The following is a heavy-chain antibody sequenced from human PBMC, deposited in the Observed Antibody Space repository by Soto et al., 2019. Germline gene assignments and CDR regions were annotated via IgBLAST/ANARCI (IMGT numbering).Heavy chain of an antibody. V-gene: IGHV1-18*01. CDR3: ARPVTSPDHLDI. CDR2: ISAYNGNT. J-gene: IGHJ3*02. CDR1: GYIFSGYG. D-gene: IGHD4-4*01. Sequence: QVQLVQSGAEVKKPGASVKVSCKSSGYIFSGYGITWVRQAPGQGLEWMGWISAYNGNTDYAQKFQDRLTLATDTSTSTGYMELRSLRSDDTALYYCARPVTSPDHLDIWGQGTMVTVSS.